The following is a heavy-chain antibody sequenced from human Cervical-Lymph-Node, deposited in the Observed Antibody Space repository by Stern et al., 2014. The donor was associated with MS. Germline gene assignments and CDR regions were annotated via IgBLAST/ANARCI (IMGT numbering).Heavy chain of an antibody. V-gene: IGHV1-18*04. CDR3: ARDGIYYDSSGFRFDY. Sequence: VQLVESGAEVKKPGASVRVSCKASGYTFTSYGISWVRQAHGQGLEWMGWISAYNGNTNYAQKLQGRVPMTTETSTSTAYMELRSLRSDDTAVYYCARDGIYYDSSGFRFDYWGQGTLVTVSS. J-gene: IGHJ4*02. CDR2: ISAYNGNT. D-gene: IGHD3-22*01. CDR1: GYTFTSYG.